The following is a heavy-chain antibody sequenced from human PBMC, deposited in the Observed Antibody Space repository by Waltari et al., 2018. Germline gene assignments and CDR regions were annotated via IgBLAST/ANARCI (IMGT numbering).Heavy chain of an antibody. CDR1: GYTFIYYG. CDR2: ISGYNGNT. D-gene: IGHD3-9*01. J-gene: IGHJ4*02. CDR3: ARGGDFEWSAYYFDF. Sequence: QVQLVQSGTEVQKPGASVKVSCETSGYTFIYYGISWVRQAPGQGLEWMGWISGYNGNTNYAQKFQDRVTMTIDTSTATAYMELKSLRSDDTAVYYCARGGDFEWSAYYFDFWGQGTLVTVSS. V-gene: IGHV1-18*01.